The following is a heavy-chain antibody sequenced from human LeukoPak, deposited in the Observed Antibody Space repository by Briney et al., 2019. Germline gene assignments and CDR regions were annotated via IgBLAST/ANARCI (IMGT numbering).Heavy chain of an antibody. J-gene: IGHJ6*03. CDR1: GYTFSSSD. Sequence: GASVKVSCKASGYTFSSSDINWVRQATGQGLEWMGWMNPNSGKTGYAQKFQGRVTMTRNTSISTAYMELSSLRSEDTAVYYCARGPTQVVVLGYYYMDVWGKGTTVTVS. D-gene: IGHD2-2*01. CDR3: ARGPTQVVVLGYYYMDV. V-gene: IGHV1-8*01. CDR2: MNPNSGKT.